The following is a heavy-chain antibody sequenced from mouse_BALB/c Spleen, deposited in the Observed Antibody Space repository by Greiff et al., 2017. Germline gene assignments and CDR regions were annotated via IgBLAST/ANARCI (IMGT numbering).Heavy chain of an antibody. J-gene: IGHJ4*01. CDR2: IDPANGNT. Sequence: VQLKQSGAELVKPGASVKLSCTASGFNIKDTYMHWVKQRPEQGLEWIGRIDPANGNTKYDPKFQGKATITADTSSNTAYLQLSSLTSEDTAVYYCARWGIPYYYAMDYWGQGTSVTVSS. CDR1: GFNIKDTY. V-gene: IGHV14-3*02. CDR3: ARWGIPYYYAMDY.